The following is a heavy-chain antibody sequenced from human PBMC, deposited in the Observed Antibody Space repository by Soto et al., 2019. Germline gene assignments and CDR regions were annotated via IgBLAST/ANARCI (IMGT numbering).Heavy chain of an antibody. J-gene: IGHJ6*02. CDR1: GYSFTSYW. V-gene: IGHV5-10-1*01. Sequence: PGQSLKISCKGSGYSFTSYWISWVRQMPGKGLEWMGRIDPSDSYTNYSPSFQGHVTISADKSISTAYLQWSSLKASDSAVYYCARHSDWPYYYGMDVWGQGTTVTVSS. CDR2: IDPSDSYT. CDR3: ARHSDWPYYYGMDV. D-gene: IGHD2-21*01.